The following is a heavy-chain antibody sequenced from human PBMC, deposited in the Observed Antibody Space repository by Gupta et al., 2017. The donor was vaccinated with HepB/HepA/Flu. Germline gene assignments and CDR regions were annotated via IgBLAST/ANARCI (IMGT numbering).Heavy chain of an antibody. CDR2: ISYDGSNK. J-gene: IGHJ6*02. CDR3: AKDLYYYGMDV. CDR1: GFTFSSYG. V-gene: IGHV3-30*18. Sequence: QVQLVESGGGVVQPGRSLRLSCAASGFTFSSYGMHWVRQAPGKGLEWVAVISYDGSNKYYVDSVKGRFTISRDNSKNTLYLQMNSLRAEDTAVYYCAKDLYYYGMDVWGQGTTVTVSS.